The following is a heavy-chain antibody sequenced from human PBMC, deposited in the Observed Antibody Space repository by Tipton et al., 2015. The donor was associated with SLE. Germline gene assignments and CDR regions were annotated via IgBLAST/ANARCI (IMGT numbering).Heavy chain of an antibody. CDR1: GFTFSSYG. Sequence: SLRLSCAASGFTFSSYGMHWVRQAPGKGLEWVAVIWYDGSNKYYADSVKGRFTISRDNSKNTPYLQMNSLRAEDTAVYYCARDAWYFDLWGRGTLVTVSS. V-gene: IGHV3-33*01. CDR2: IWYDGSNK. J-gene: IGHJ2*01. CDR3: ARDAWYFDL.